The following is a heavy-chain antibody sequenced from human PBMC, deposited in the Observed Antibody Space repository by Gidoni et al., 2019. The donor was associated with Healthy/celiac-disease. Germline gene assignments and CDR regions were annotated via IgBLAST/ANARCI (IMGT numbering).Heavy chain of an antibody. J-gene: IGHJ5*02. D-gene: IGHD6-13*01. CDR2: IIPIFGTA. Sequence: IIPIFGTANYAQKFQGRVTITADKSRSTAYMELSSLRSEDTAVYYCARNQQLVRSGWFDPWGQGTLVTVSS. V-gene: IGHV1-69*06. CDR3: ARNQQLVRSGWFDP.